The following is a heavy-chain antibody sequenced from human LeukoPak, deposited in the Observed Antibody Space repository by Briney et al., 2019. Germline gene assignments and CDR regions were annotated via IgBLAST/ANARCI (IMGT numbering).Heavy chain of an antibody. CDR2: INPNSGGT. CDR3: ARDGSGLDY. CDR1: GYTFTGYY. D-gene: IGHD6-19*01. V-gene: IGHV1-2*02. Sequence: ASVKVSFKASGYTFTGYYMHWVRQAPGQGLEWMGWINPNSGGTNFAQKFQGRVTMTRDTSISTCYMELSRLRSDDTAVYYCARDGSGLDYWGQGTLVTVSS. J-gene: IGHJ4*02.